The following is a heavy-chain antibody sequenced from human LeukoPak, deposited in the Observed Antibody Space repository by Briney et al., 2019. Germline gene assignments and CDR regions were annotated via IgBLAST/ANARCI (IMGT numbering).Heavy chain of an antibody. CDR3: ATAPAYDILPESL. D-gene: IGHD3-9*01. V-gene: IGHV1-24*01. CDR2: FDPEDGET. J-gene: IGHJ1*01. CDR1: GYTLTELS. Sequence: ASVKVSCKVSGYTLTELSMHWVRQAPGKGLEWMGGFDPEDGETIYAQKFQGRVTMTEDTSTDTAYMELSSLRPDDTAVYYCATAPAYDILPESLWGQGTLVTVSS.